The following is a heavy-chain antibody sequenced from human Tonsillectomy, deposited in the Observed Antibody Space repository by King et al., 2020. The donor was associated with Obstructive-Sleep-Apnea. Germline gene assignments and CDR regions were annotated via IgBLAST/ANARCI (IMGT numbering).Heavy chain of an antibody. CDR2: IRSKANSYAP. J-gene: IGHJ4*02. CDR3: TQINKGYYDSSGYYPY. D-gene: IGHD3-22*01. CDR1: GFTFSGSA. V-gene: IGHV3-73*01. Sequence: VQLVESGGGLVQPGGSLKLSCAASGFTFSGSAMHWVRQASGKGLEWVGRIRSKANSYAPAYAASVKGRFTISRDDSKNTAYLQMNSRKTEDTAVYYCTQINKGYYDSSGYYPYWGQGTLVTVSS.